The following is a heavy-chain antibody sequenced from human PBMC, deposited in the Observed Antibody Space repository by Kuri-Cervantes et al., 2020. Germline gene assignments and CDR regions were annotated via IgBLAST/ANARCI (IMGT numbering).Heavy chain of an antibody. CDR2: IGTAGDT. J-gene: IGHJ6*03. V-gene: IGHV3-13*01. Sequence: GESLKISCAASGFTFSSYDMHWVRQATGKGLEWVSAIGTAGDTYYPGSVKGRFTISRDNAKNSLYLQMNSLRTEDTAVYYCARDRHYGSGSYYLYYMDVWGKGTTVTVSS. CDR3: ARDRHYGSGSYYLYYMDV. CDR1: GFTFSSYD. D-gene: IGHD3-10*01.